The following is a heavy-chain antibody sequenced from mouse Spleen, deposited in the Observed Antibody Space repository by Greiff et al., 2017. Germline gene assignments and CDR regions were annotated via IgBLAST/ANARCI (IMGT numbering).Heavy chain of an antibody. D-gene: IGHD2-2*01. CDR3: ARGYYGYDGNY. Sequence: VKLQESGAELARPGASVKLSCKASGYTFTSYGISWVKQRTGQGLEWIGEIYPRSGNTYYNEKFKGKATLTADKSSSTAYMELRSLTSEDSAVYFCARGYYGYDGNYWGQGTTLTVSS. V-gene: IGHV1-81*01. CDR2: IYPRSGNT. J-gene: IGHJ2*01. CDR1: GYTFTSYG.